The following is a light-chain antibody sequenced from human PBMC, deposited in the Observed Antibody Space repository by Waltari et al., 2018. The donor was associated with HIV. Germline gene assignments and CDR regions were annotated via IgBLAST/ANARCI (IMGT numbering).Light chain of an antibody. CDR2: EVS. V-gene: IGLV2-14*01. Sequence: QSALTQPASVSGSPGQSITISCTGPSSDVGGYHYVSWYQQHPGKAPKLMISEVSNRPSGVTNRFSGSKSGNTASLTISGLQVEDEADYYCSSYTSSSTLYVFGTGTKVTVL. J-gene: IGLJ1*01. CDR3: SSYTSSSTLYV. CDR1: SSDVGGYHY.